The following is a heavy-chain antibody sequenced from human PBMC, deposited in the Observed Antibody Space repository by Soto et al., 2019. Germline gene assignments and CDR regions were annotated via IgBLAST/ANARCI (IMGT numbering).Heavy chain of an antibody. CDR1: GGTFSSYA. Sequence: QVQLVQSGAEVKKPGSSVKVSCKASGGTFSSYAISWVRQAPGQGLEWMGGIIPIFGTANYAQKFQGRVTITADESTSTAYMELSSLRYEDTAVYYCARGLDYYDSSGYLGGYYFDYWGQGTLVTVSS. D-gene: IGHD3-22*01. CDR3: ARGLDYYDSSGYLGGYYFDY. CDR2: IIPIFGTA. J-gene: IGHJ4*02. V-gene: IGHV1-69*01.